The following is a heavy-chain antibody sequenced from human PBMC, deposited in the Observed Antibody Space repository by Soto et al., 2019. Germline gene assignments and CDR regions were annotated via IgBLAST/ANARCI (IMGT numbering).Heavy chain of an antibody. Sequence: QVQLVQSGTEVKKPGSSVKVSCKASGGTFRNYPINWVRQAPGQGLEWMGSIFPLTDIPDYAQNFQARLTISADKSTSTAYMELSSLPSDDTAMYFRARGPLVVLNYFESWGQGTLVTVSS. CDR2: IFPLTDIP. V-gene: IGHV1-69*02. J-gene: IGHJ4*02. CDR1: GGTFRNYP. CDR3: ARGPLVVLNYFES.